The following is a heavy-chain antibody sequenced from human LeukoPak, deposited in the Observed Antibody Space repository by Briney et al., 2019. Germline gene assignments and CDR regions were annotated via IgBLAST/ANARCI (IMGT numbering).Heavy chain of an antibody. J-gene: IGHJ4*02. Sequence: GGSLRLSCAASGFTFDDYAMHWVRQAPGKGLEWVSGISWNSGSIGYADSVKGRFTISRDNAKNSLYLQMNSLRAEDMALYYCAKGDSYDSSGFIDYWGQGTLVTVSS. CDR2: ISWNSGSI. D-gene: IGHD3-22*01. CDR1: GFTFDDYA. CDR3: AKGDSYDSSGFIDY. V-gene: IGHV3-9*03.